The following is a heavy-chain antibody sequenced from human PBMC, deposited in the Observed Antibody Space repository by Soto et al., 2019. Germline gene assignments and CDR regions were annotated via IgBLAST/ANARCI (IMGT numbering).Heavy chain of an antibody. CDR1: GFTFSNVW. CDR3: FTVLPHANSWFDY. V-gene: IGHV3-15*01. J-gene: IGHJ4*02. D-gene: IGHD2-2*01. CDR2: IKSRTENETT. Sequence: GHLVESGGGFVKPGGSLTLSCAASGFTFSNVWLSWVRQGPGKGLEWLGRIKSRTENETTDYASPARGRFIISRDDSKHMLYLQLNRLKSEDKGVYYFFTVLPHANSWFDYWGQGTPVTVSS.